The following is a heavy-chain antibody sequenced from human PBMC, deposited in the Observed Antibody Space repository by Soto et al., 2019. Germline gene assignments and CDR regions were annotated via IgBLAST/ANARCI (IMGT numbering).Heavy chain of an antibody. CDR1: GGSVRSSTYY. CDR3: ARQSGAMAYFYDS. Sequence: SETLSLTCTVSGGSVRSSTYYWGWIRQPPGKGLEWIGSIFYSGRPHYNPSLKTRLTVSLGTSKNRFSLKLSSVTAADTATYFCARQSGAMAYFYDSWVQGTHVTVS. D-gene: IGHD2-8*01. CDR2: IFYSGRP. V-gene: IGHV4-39*01. J-gene: IGHJ4*02.